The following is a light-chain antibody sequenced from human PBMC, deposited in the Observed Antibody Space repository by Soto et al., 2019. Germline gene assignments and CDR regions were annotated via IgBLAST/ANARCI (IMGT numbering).Light chain of an antibody. CDR1: QSVTNNY. CDR3: QQYGTSPYT. Sequence: ENVLTQSPGTLSLSPGEGATLSCRASQSVTNNYLAWYRQKPGQPPSLLIYGSSSRAAGIPDRFSGSRSRTDFTLTISRLEPEDFAVYHCQQYGTSPYTFGQGTKLEI. CDR2: GSS. V-gene: IGKV3-20*01. J-gene: IGKJ2*01.